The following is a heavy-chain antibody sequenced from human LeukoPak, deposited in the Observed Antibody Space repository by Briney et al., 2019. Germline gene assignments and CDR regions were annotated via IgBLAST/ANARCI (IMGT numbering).Heavy chain of an antibody. CDR2: IWYDGSNK. CDR1: GFTFSSYG. CDR3: AKVQQNAELRENWFDP. D-gene: IGHD3-16*01. V-gene: IGHV3-30*02. J-gene: IGHJ5*02. Sequence: GGSLRLSCAASGFTFSSYGMHWVRQAPGKGLEWVAVIWYDGSNKYYADSVKGRFTISRDNSKNTLYLQMNSLRAEDTAVYYCAKVQQNAELRENWFDPWGQGTLVTVSS.